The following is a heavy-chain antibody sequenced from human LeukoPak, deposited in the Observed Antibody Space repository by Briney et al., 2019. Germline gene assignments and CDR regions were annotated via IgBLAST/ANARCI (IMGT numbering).Heavy chain of an antibody. J-gene: IGHJ6*03. CDR3: ARTVVGSTSPTRYYYYMDV. D-gene: IGHD2-2*01. Sequence: SETLSLTCSVSGGSVSGYYWGWIRQPAGKGLEWIGRISTSGSTSYNPSLKSRVTISLDNSKNQFSLTLTSVTAADTAIYFCARTVVGSTSPTRYYYYMDVWGKGATVTVSS. CDR2: ISTSGST. CDR1: GGSVSGYY. V-gene: IGHV4-4*07.